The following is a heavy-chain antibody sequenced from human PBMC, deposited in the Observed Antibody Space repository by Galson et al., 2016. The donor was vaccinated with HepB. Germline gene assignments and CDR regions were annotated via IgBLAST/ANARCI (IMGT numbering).Heavy chain of an antibody. J-gene: IGHJ5*02. CDR1: DDSISTYY. D-gene: IGHD3-9*01. Sequence: SETLSLTCSVSDDSISTYYWSWIRQPPGKGLEWIGYISYSGSTKYNPSLKRRVTISVDTSKKQVSLKLTSVTAADTAVSYCARAGYILTGLWFDPCGQGTLVKVSS. CDR3: ARAGYILTGLWFDP. CDR2: ISYSGST. V-gene: IGHV4-59*01.